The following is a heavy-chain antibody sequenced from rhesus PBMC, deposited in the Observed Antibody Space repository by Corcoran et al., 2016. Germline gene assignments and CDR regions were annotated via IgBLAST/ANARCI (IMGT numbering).Heavy chain of an antibody. D-gene: IGHD2-15*01. V-gene: IGHV4-65*01. CDR3: ASGYCSSTYCSSFDY. J-gene: IGHJ4*01. Sequence: QVQLQESGPGLVKPSETLSLTCAVSGGSISSSNWWSWIRQPPGKGLEWIGYISGSIGSNYDNPSLKSRVTISTDTSKNQFSLKLSSVTAADTAVYYCASGYCSSTYCSSFDYWGQGVLVTVSS. CDR1: GGSISSSNW. CDR2: ISGSIGSN.